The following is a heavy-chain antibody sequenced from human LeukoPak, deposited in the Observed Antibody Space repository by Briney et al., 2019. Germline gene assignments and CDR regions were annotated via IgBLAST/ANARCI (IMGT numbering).Heavy chain of an antibody. V-gene: IGHV3-23*01. CDR1: GFTFSSYA. D-gene: IGHD6-13*01. CDR3: ARAYSSSWYDF. CDR2: ISGNSVST. Sequence: GGSLRLSCAASGFTFSSYAMSWVRQAPGKGLERVSGISGNSVSTYYADSVKGRFTISRDNSKNKLFLQMSSLRAEDTAVYYCARAYSSSWYDFWGQGTLVTVSS. J-gene: IGHJ5*01.